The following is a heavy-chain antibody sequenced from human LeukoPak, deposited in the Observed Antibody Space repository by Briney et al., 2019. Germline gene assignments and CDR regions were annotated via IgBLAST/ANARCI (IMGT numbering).Heavy chain of an antibody. V-gene: IGHV1-18*01. J-gene: IGHJ6*02. D-gene: IGHD2-15*01. CDR3: ARVDCSGGSCYQGYYGMDV. CDR2: ISAYNGNT. CDR1: GYTFTSYG. Sequence: ASVKVSCKASGYTFTSYGISWVRQAPGQGLEWMGWISAYNGNTNYAQKLQGRVTMTTDTSTSTAYMELRSLRSDDTAVYYCARVDCSGGSCYQGYYGMDVWGQGTTVTVSS.